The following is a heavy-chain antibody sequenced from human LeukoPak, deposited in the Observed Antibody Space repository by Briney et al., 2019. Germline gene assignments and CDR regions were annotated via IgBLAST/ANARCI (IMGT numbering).Heavy chain of an antibody. V-gene: IGHV4-34*01. CDR3: ARRVQPSYFDY. D-gene: IGHD1-1*01. Sequence: SETLSLTCAVYGGSFSGYYWSWIRQPPGKGLEWIGEINHSGSTNYNPSLKSGVTISVDTSKNQFSLKLSSVTAADTAVYYCARRVQPSYFDYWGQGDLVTVSS. CDR1: GGSFSGYY. J-gene: IGHJ4*02. CDR2: INHSGST.